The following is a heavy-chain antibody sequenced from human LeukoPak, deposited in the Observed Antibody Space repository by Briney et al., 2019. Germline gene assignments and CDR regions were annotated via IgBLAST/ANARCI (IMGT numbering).Heavy chain of an antibody. V-gene: IGHV3-7*01. D-gene: IGHD3-9*01. J-gene: IGHJ1*01. CDR3: ARVKDTNDDITFQH. Sequence: GGSLRLSCAASGFKFSSNWMSWVRQAPGKGLEWVASIKQDGSQKPYVDSVKGRFTISRDNGKNSLDLQMNSLRAEDTAIYFCARVKDTNDDITFQHWGQGTLVSASS. CDR1: GFKFSSNW. CDR2: IKQDGSQK.